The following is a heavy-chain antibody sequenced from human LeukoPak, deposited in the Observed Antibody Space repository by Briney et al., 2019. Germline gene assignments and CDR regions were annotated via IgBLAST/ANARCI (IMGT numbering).Heavy chain of an antibody. CDR3: ARHFDNGDYKKTFDI. V-gene: IGHV4-39*01. CDR1: GGSISSTTYY. CDR2: IHYTGRA. Sequence: KPSETLSLTCSVFGGSISSTTYYWVWIRQPPGKGLECIAIIHYTGRAYYNPSLKSRATISADTSKNHFSLHLRTVTAADTAVYYCARHFDNGDYKKTFDIWGQGTMVTVSS. J-gene: IGHJ3*02. D-gene: IGHD4-17*01.